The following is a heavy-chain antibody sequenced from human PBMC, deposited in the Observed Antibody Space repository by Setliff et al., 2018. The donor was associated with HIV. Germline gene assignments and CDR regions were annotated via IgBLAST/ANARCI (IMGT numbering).Heavy chain of an antibody. CDR2: FDPEDGET. D-gene: IGHD3-3*01. J-gene: IGHJ5*02. CDR3: AFRSGFHVGLDA. V-gene: IGHV1-24*01. CDR1: GYTLTELS. Sequence: PGASVKVSCKLSGYTLTELSRHWVRQAPGKGLEWMGGFDPEDGETIYAQKFQGRVTMTEDTSTDTAYMGLSSLRSEDTAVYYCAFRSGFHVGLDAWGQGTLVTVSS.